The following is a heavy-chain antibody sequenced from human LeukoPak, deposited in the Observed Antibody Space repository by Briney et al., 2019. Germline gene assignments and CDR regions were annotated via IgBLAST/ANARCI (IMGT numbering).Heavy chain of an antibody. CDR2: IKKRKSDS. Sequence: GGSLRLSCAASGFTVNDYWMSWVRQAPGKGLEWVANIKKRKSDSFYVDPVKGRFTISRDNAKNSVYLQMNTLRVEDTAVYYCARDGDYFDYWGQGTPVTVSS. CDR3: ARDGDYFDY. CDR1: GFTVNDYW. J-gene: IGHJ4*02. V-gene: IGHV3-7*01. D-gene: IGHD2-21*01.